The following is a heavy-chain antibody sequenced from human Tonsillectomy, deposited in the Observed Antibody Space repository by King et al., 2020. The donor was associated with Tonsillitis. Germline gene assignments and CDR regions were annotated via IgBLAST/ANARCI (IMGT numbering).Heavy chain of an antibody. Sequence: VQLVESGGGVVQPGRSLSLSCVASGFSFSSNGMHWVRQAPGKGLEWVAVISFDGSNKNYADSVKGRFTISRDNSNNTLFLHMNSLRAEDTAVDYCARERLYSSGWGIDYWGQGALLSVSS. CDR3: ARERLYSSGWGIDY. CDR1: GFSFSSNG. V-gene: IGHV3-33*05. J-gene: IGHJ4*02. D-gene: IGHD6-19*01. CDR2: ISFDGSNK.